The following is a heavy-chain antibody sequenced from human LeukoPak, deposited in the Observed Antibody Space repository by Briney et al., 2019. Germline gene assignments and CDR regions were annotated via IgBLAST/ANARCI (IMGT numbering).Heavy chain of an antibody. Sequence: PSETLSLTCAVSGYSISSSNWWGWIRQPPGKGLEWIGYIYYSGSTYYNPSLKSRVTMSVDTSKNQFSLKLSSVTAVDTAVYYCARSVAAAGTGNGWFDPWGQGTLVTVSS. V-gene: IGHV4-28*01. J-gene: IGHJ5*02. CDR3: ARSVAAAGTGNGWFDP. D-gene: IGHD6-13*01. CDR2: IYYSGST. CDR1: GYSISSSNW.